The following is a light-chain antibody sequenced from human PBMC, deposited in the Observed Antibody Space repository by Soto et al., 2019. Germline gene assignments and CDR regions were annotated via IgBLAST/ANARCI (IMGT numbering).Light chain of an antibody. Sequence: DIQMTQSPSSLSASVGERVTITCRASQGIRNDLGWYQQKPGKAPKRLIYAASSLESGVPSRFSGSGSGTDFALTISSLQPDDSATYYCQQYDYLWTFGQGTKVDIK. J-gene: IGKJ1*01. CDR3: QQYDYLWT. CDR1: QGIRND. V-gene: IGKV1-17*01. CDR2: AAS.